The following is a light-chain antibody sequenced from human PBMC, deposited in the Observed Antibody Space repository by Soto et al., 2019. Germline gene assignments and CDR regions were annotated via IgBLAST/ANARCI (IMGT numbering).Light chain of an antibody. Sequence: SALTQPASVSGSPGQSITISCTGTSSDVGGYKFVSWYQQHPGKAPKFLIYDVNVRPSGVSDRFSGSKSGNTTSLTISGLQDEDEADYYCCSYTSGSRYVFGTGTKVT. V-gene: IGLV2-14*01. CDR3: CSYTSGSRYV. CDR2: DVN. CDR1: SSDVGGYKF. J-gene: IGLJ1*01.